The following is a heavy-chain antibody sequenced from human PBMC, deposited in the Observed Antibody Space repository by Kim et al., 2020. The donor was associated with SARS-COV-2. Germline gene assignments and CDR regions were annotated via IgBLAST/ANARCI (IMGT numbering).Heavy chain of an antibody. CDR1: GYTFTSYY. J-gene: IGHJ5*02. D-gene: IGHD3-3*01. Sequence: ASVKVSCKASGYTFTSYYMHWVRQAPGQGLEWMGIINPSGGSTSYAQKFQGRVTMTRDTSTSTVYMELSSLRSEDTAVYYCARGRITIFGVVTLPNWFDPWGQGTLDTVSS. V-gene: IGHV1-46*01. CDR3: ARGRITIFGVVTLPNWFDP. CDR2: INPSGGST.